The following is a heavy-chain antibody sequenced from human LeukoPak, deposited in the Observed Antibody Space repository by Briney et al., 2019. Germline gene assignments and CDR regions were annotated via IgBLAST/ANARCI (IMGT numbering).Heavy chain of an antibody. CDR3: ARTGGSFYFYYYMDV. D-gene: IGHD1-26*01. J-gene: IGHJ6*03. Sequence: SETLSPTCTVSGGSISSYYWSWIRQPPGKGLEWIGYIYYSGSTNYNPSLKSRVTISVDTSKSQFSLRLSSVTAADTAVYYCARTGGSFYFYYYMDVWGKGTTVTVSS. V-gene: IGHV4-59*12. CDR1: GGSISSYY. CDR2: IYYSGST.